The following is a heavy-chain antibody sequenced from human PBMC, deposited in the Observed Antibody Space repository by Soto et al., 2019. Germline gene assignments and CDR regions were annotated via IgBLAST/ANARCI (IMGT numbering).Heavy chain of an antibody. Sequence: EVQLLESGGGLGQPGGSLRLSCAASGFTFNKYAMNWVRQAPGKGLEWVSGISRSGGNTAYGDSVKGRFTISRDKSKNPLYLQRNSLRADDAAVYFCAKGHDFWRSYSDYYGMYVWGQGTTVTVSS. J-gene: IGHJ6*02. CDR3: AKGHDFWRSYSDYYGMYV. CDR2: ISRSGGNT. D-gene: IGHD3-16*01. CDR1: GFTFNKYA. V-gene: IGHV3-23*01.